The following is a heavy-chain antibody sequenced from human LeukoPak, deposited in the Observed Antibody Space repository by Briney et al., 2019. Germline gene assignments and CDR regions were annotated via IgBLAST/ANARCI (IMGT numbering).Heavy chain of an antibody. Sequence: PSETLSLTCAVSGYSIGSGYYWAWIRQPPGKGLEWIASIYHSGTAYSNPSLQSRVTLSVDTSKNQFSLKVSSVTAADTAVYYCARDPAMTFNWFDPCGQGTLVTVSS. D-gene: IGHD2-21*02. CDR1: GYSIGSGYY. CDR2: IYHSGTA. CDR3: ARDPAMTFNWFDP. J-gene: IGHJ5*02. V-gene: IGHV4-38-2*02.